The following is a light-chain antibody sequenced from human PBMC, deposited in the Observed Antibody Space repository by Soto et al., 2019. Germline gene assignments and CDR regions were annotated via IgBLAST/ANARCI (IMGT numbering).Light chain of an antibody. CDR3: SSYTSSNTLV. V-gene: IGLV2-14*01. J-gene: IGLJ1*01. Sequence: QSVLTQPASVSGSPGRSITISCTGGSSDIGGYNYVSWFQQHPGKAPKLMIYEVTNRPSGVSNRFSGSKSGSTASLTISGLQAEDEADYYCSSYTSSNTLVFGTGTKATVL. CDR2: EVT. CDR1: SSDIGGYNY.